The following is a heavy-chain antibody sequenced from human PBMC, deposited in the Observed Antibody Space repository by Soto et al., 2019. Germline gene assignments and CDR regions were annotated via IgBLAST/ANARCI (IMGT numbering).Heavy chain of an antibody. CDR2: IYDSGIT. J-gene: IGHJ3*01. CDR1: GAIVTSGENY. CDR3: VRNLANGYTGNV. V-gene: IGHV4-30-4*01. Sequence: QVQLQESGPGLVKPSQTLSLACSVSGAIVTSGENYWSWVRHPPGRGLEWVGYIYDSGITYYTPALRSRVTLSLNRPNNEASLTLSSVTAADTAVYFCVRNLANGYTGNVWGHGAMVTVSS. D-gene: IGHD2-8*01.